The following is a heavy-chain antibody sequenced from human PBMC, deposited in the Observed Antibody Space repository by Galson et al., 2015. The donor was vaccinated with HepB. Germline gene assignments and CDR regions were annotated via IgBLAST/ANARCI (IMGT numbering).Heavy chain of an antibody. CDR1: GYTFTSYD. Sequence: SVKVSCKASGYTFTSYDINWVRQATGQGLEWMGWMNPNSGNTGYAQKFQGRVTMTRNTSISTAYMELSSLRSEDTAVYYCARGLTVPGVVEMATRFDPWGQGTLVTVSS. J-gene: IGHJ5*02. CDR3: ARGLTVPGVVEMATRFDP. V-gene: IGHV1-8*01. CDR2: MNPNSGNT. D-gene: IGHD5-24*01.